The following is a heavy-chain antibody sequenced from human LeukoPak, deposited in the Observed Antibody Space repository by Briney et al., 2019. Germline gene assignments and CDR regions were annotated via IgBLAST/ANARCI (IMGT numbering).Heavy chain of an antibody. D-gene: IGHD3-22*01. CDR1: GGSVSSGSYY. CDR2: IFSSGII. J-gene: IGHJ6*03. Sequence: PSETLSLTCPVSGGSVSSGSYYWSWIRQPAGKGLEWIGRIFSSGIINYNPSLKCPVTISVDTSTNQFSLKLSSVTAADTAVYFCARVGFYDSSGYPGDYYYYYMDVWGKGTTVTISS. V-gene: IGHV4-61*02. CDR3: ARVGFYDSSGYPGDYYYYYMDV.